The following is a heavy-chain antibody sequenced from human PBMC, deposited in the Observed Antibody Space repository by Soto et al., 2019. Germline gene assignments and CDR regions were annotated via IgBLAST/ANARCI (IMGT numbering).Heavy chain of an antibody. Sequence: QPGGSLRLSCTASGFTFGDYAMSWFRQAPGKGLEWVGFIRSKAYGGTTEYAASVKGRFTISRDDSKSIAYLQMNILKTEDTAVYYCTRDSRYCGGDCYSRRRDNWFDPWGQGTLVTVSS. CDR3: TRDSRYCGGDCYSRRRDNWFDP. CDR2: IRSKAYGGTT. CDR1: GFTFGDYA. D-gene: IGHD2-21*02. V-gene: IGHV3-49*03. J-gene: IGHJ5*02.